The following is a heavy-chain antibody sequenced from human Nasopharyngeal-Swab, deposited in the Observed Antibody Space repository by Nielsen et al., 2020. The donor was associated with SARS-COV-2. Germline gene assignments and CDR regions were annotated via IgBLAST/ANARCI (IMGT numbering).Heavy chain of an antibody. CDR3: AKDFGGNSVMTFDY. CDR2: ISGDGAST. CDR1: GFTFGDYA. V-gene: IGHV3-43*02. D-gene: IGHD4-23*01. Sequence: GESLKISCAAPGFTFGDYAMHWIRQAPGKGMEWVSVISGDGASTYYPDSVKGRFTVSRDNSKDSLYLQMDSLRTEDTAFYYCAKDFGGNSVMTFDYWGQGILVTVSS. J-gene: IGHJ4*02.